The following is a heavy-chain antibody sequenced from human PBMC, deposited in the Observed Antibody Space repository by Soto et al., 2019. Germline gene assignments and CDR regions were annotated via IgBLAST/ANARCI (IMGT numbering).Heavy chain of an antibody. CDR1: SGSISSYY. J-gene: IGHJ4*02. V-gene: IGHV4-59*08. CDR3: VRHGCSSSSCYFGKYYFDY. Sequence: ETLSLTCTVASGSISSYYWSWLRQPPGKGLEWIGYAYYSGTTNYNSSLKSRVTISIDTSKNQFSLTLSPVTAADTAVYYCVRHGCSSSSCYFGKYYFDYWGQGTLVTVSS. CDR2: AYYSGTT. D-gene: IGHD2-2*01.